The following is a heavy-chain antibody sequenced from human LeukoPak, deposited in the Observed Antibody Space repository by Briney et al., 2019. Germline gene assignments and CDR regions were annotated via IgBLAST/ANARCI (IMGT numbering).Heavy chain of an antibody. D-gene: IGHD6-19*01. Sequence: ASETLSLTCTVSGGSISSYYWSWIRQPPGKGLEWIGRIYTSGSTNYNPSLKSRVTISVDTSKNQFSLKLSSVTAADTAVYYCARADSSGWYGTFDYWGQGTLVTVSS. J-gene: IGHJ4*02. CDR2: IYTSGST. CDR3: ARADSSGWYGTFDY. V-gene: IGHV4-4*08. CDR1: GGSISSYY.